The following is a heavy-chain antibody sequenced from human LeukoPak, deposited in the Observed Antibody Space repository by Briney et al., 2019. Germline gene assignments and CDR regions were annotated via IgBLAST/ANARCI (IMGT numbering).Heavy chain of an antibody. D-gene: IGHD4-23*01. CDR3: ASCGYGGNCYLDY. Sequence: GGSLRLSCAASGFTFSNFWMSRVRQAPGNGLEWVANIKQDGSQKYYVDSVKGRFTISRDNAKNSLHLQMNSLRAEDTAVYYCASCGYGGNCYLDYWGQGTLVTVSS. V-gene: IGHV3-7*01. J-gene: IGHJ4*02. CDR1: GFTFSNFW. CDR2: IKQDGSQK.